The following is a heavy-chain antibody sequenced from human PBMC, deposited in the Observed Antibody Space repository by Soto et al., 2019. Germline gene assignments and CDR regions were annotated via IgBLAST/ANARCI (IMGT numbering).Heavy chain of an antibody. CDR2: MNPNSGNT. CDR1: GYTFTSYD. J-gene: IGHJ6*03. CDR3: ARFTGFYYYYYMDV. V-gene: IGHV1-8*01. Sequence: QVPLVQSGAEVKKPGASVKVSCKASGYTFTSYDINWVRQATGQGLEWMGWMNPNSGNTGYAQKFQGRVTMTRNTSISTAYMELSSLRSEDTAVYYCARFTGFYYYYYMDVWGKGTTVTVSS.